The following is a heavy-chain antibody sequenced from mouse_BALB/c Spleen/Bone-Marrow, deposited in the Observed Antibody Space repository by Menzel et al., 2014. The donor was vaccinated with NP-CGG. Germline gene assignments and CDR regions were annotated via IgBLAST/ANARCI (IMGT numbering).Heavy chain of an antibody. D-gene: IGHD2-4*01. CDR3: ARNYDYDGGYYAMDY. CDR1: GYNFISYW. J-gene: IGHJ4*01. CDR2: INPSTGYT. V-gene: IGHV1-7*01. Sequence: VQLQESGAELAKPGASVKMSCKASGYNFISYWMHWVKQRPGQGLEWIGYINPSTGYTEYNQKFKDKATLTADKSSSKAYMQPSSLTSEDSAVYYCARNYDYDGGYYAMDYWGQGTSVTVSS.